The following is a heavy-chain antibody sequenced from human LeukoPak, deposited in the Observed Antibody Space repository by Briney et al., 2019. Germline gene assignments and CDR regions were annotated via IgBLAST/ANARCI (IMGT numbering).Heavy chain of an antibody. V-gene: IGHV3-21*01. Sequence: PGGSLRLSCAASGFIFSSYSMNWVRQAPGKGLEWVSSISSSSSYIYYADSVKGRFTISRDNAKNSLYLQMNSLRAEDTAVYYCARDLGNDCSSTSCVGWGQGTLVTVSS. CDR1: GFIFSSYS. J-gene: IGHJ4*02. CDR3: ARDLGNDCSSTSCVG. CDR2: ISSSSSYI. D-gene: IGHD2-2*01.